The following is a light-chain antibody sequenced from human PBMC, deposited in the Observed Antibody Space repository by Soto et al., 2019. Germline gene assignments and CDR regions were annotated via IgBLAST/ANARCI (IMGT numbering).Light chain of an antibody. CDR1: SSDVGGYNS. CDR2: DVS. V-gene: IGLV2-11*01. J-gene: IGLJ3*02. CDR3: CSYAGSYTWV. Sequence: QSALTQPRSVSGSPGQSVTISCTGTSSDVGGYNSVSWYQHHPGKAPKFMIYDVSKRPSGVPDRFSGSKSGNTASLTISGLQAEDEADYYCCSYAGSYTWVFGGGTKLTVL.